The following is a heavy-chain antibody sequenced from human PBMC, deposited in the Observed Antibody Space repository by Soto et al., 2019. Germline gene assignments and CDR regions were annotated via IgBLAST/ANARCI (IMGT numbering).Heavy chain of an antibody. CDR1: GGMFHSSA. CDR2: IIPMYGSA. CDR3: ARDLAKGGGSAGFDY. J-gene: IGHJ4*02. Sequence: QVQLVQSGAEVKKPASSVKVSCKASGGMFHSSAINWVRQAPGQGLEWMGGIIPMYGSAKYAQRFQGRVTITADTSATTAYMEVSSLTSEDTAVYYCARDLAKGGGSAGFDYWGQGTLVTVSS. V-gene: IGHV1-69*06. D-gene: IGHD1-26*01.